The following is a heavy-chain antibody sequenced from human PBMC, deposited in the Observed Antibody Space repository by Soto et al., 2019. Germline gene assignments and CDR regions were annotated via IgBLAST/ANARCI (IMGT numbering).Heavy chain of an antibody. J-gene: IGHJ5*02. CDR1: GGSISTGDFS. CDR2: MYHSGSP. D-gene: IGHD3-10*01. Sequence: QVQLQESGPGLVKPSQTLSLTCTVSGGSISTGDFSWTWIRQHPGKGLEWIGDMYHSGSPYYNPSLQSRLSISAGPAPGQCSLTRSSVTAAYTAVYYCARTRGTVVRLHLEDTYFDPWGRGTQVTVSS. V-gene: IGHV4-31*03. CDR3: ARTRGTVVRLHLEDTYFDP.